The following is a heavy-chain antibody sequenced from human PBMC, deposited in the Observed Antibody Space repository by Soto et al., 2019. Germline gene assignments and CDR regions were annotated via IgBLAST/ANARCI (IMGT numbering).Heavy chain of an antibody. CDR2: ISYDGSNK. CDR3: ARSRSLRGLGGFDY. V-gene: IGHV3-30-3*01. D-gene: IGHD4-17*01. Sequence: GGSLRLSCAASGFTFSSYAMHWVRQAPGKGLEWVAVISYDGSNKYYADSVKGRFTISRDNSKNTLYLQMNSLRAEDTAVYYCARSRSLRGLGGFDYWGQGTLVTVSS. J-gene: IGHJ4*02. CDR1: GFTFSSYA.